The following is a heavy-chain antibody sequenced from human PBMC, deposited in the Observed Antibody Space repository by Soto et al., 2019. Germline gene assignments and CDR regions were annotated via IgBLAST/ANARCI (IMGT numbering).Heavy chain of an antibody. CDR2: ISAYNGNT. CDR3: ARLRVRTTVTPTSLPYFDY. V-gene: IGHV1-18*01. CDR1: GYTFTSYG. J-gene: IGHJ4*02. Sequence: QVQLVQSGAEVKKPGASVKVSCKASGYTFTSYGISWVRQAPGQGLEWMGWISAYNGNTNYAQKLQGRVTMTTDTSTSTANMKLRSLRSDDTAVYYCARLRVRTTVTPTSLPYFDYWGQGTLVTVSS. D-gene: IGHD4-17*01.